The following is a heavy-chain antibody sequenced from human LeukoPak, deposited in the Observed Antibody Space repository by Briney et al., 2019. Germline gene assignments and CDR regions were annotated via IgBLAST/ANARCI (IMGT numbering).Heavy chain of an antibody. D-gene: IGHD2-2*01. J-gene: IGHJ4*02. Sequence: SVKGRFTISRDNSKNTLYLQMNSLRAEDTAVYYCAREVVALGFDYWGQGTLVTVSS. CDR3: AREVVALGFDY. V-gene: IGHV3-53*01.